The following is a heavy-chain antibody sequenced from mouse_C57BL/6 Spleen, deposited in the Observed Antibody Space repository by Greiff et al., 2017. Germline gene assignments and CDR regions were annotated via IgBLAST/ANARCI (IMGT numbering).Heavy chain of an antibody. D-gene: IGHD2-4*01. CDR2: IYPGDGDT. Sequence: VKLQESGPELVKPGASVKISCKASGYAFSSSWMNWVKQRPGKGLEWIGRIYPGDGDTNYNGKFKGKETLTADKSSSTAYMQLSSLTSADSAVYFCARSPYYDYDRFAYWGQGTTLTVSS. V-gene: IGHV1-82*01. CDR3: ARSPYYDYDRFAY. J-gene: IGHJ2*01. CDR1: GYAFSSSW.